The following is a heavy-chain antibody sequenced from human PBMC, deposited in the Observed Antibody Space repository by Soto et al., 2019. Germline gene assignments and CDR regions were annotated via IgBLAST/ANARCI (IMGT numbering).Heavy chain of an antibody. Sequence: EVQLVESGGGLIQPGGSLRLSCAASGFTVSSNYMSWVRQAPGKGLEWVSVIYSGGSTYYSDSVKGRFTISRDNSKNTLYLQMNSLRAEDTAVYYCARELTSSGWSNLYYYYYGMDVWGQGTTVTVSS. CDR3: ARELTSSGWSNLYYYYYGMDV. J-gene: IGHJ6*02. V-gene: IGHV3-53*01. CDR1: GFTVSSNY. D-gene: IGHD6-19*01. CDR2: IYSGGST.